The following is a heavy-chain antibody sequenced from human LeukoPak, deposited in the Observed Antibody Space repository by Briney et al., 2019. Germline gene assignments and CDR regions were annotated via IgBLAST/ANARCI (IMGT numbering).Heavy chain of an antibody. D-gene: IGHD1-1*01. CDR3: ARYTQLVYFDY. J-gene: IGHJ4*02. V-gene: IGHV4-4*07. CDR1: GDSISTYF. CDR2: IYPSGTS. Sequence: PSETLSLTCTVSGDSISTYFWTWIRQAAGKGLEWIGRIYPSGTSNYNPSLKSRVTISVDTSKNQFSLKLSSVTAADTAVYYCARYTQLVYFDYWGQGTLVTVSS.